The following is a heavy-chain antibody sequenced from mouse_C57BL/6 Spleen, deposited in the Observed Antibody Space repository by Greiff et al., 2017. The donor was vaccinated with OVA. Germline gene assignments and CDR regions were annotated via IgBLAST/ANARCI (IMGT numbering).Heavy chain of an antibody. D-gene: IGHD2-2*01. CDR1: GYTFTSYW. Sequence: QVQLQQPGAELVKPGASVKLSCKASGYTFTSYWMHWVKQRPGQGLEWIGMIHPNSGSTNYNEKFKSKATLTVDKSSSTAYMQLSSLTSEDSAVYYCARSGGYDGGAMDYWGQGTSVTVSS. V-gene: IGHV1-64*01. CDR3: ARSGGYDGGAMDY. J-gene: IGHJ4*01. CDR2: IHPNSGST.